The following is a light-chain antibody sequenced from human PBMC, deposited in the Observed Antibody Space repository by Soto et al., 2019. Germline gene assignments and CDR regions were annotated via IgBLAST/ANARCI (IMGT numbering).Light chain of an antibody. CDR2: AAS. V-gene: IGKV1-39*01. CDR1: QAISTS. Sequence: DIQMTQSPSSLSASVGDRVTISCRASQAISTSLNWYQQKPGKAPKLLIYAASSLQTGVPSRFTGSGSATYFTLTISSLETEDFALYYCQQRSSWPFTFGPGTRVDVK. J-gene: IGKJ3*01. CDR3: QQRSSWPFT.